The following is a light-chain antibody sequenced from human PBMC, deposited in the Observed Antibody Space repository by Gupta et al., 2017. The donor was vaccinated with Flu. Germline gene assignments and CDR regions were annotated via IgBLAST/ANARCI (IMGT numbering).Light chain of an antibody. J-gene: IGLJ2*01. V-gene: IGLV2-14*04. CDR1: SSDVGCLNY. CDR2: DVS. Sequence: SITISCTEASSDVGCLNYVACYQQHPGEAPALVINDVSNRPSGGSNHFSGSKSGNTTALTISGLLAEDEADYYCSSDRRGNTHIFGGGTNLTVL. CDR3: SSDRRGNTHI.